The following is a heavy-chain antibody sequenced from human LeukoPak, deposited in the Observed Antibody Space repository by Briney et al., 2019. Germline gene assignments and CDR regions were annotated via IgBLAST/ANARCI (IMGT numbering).Heavy chain of an antibody. Sequence: GGSLRLSCAVSGLTFNTYWMHWVRQTQRQGLVWVSRIKSDGSGISHADSVKGRFTISRDNSKNTLCLQMNSLRAEDTAVYYCATTRYDAFDIWGQGTMVTVSS. CDR1: GLTFNTYW. V-gene: IGHV3-74*01. CDR3: ATTRYDAFDI. CDR2: IKSDGSGI. D-gene: IGHD1-1*01. J-gene: IGHJ3*02.